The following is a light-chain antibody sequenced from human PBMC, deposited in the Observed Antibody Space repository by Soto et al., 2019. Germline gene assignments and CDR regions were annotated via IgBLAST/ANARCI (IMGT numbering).Light chain of an antibody. Sequence: EIVLTQSPGTLSLSPGERATLSCRASQSVSSSYLAWYQQKPGQAPRLLIYDTSSRATGIPDRFSGSGSGTDFPLVISRLEPEDLAVYCCQQCGSSPSFGQGTKVELK. CDR3: QQCGSSPS. CDR2: DTS. CDR1: QSVSSSY. V-gene: IGKV3-20*01. J-gene: IGKJ1*01.